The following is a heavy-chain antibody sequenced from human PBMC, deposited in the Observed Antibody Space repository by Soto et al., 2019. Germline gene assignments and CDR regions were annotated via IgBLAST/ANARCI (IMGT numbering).Heavy chain of an antibody. Sequence: GASVKVSCKASGYTITSYGISWVRQAPGKRIEKMRWISAYNGNTNYAQKLQGRVTMTTDTSTSTAYMELRSLRSDDTAVYYCARGGAHLYSSSWYGHQVFDWFDPWGQGTLVTVS. CDR2: ISAYNGNT. J-gene: IGHJ5*02. D-gene: IGHD6-13*01. CDR3: ARGGAHLYSSSWYGHQVFDWFDP. CDR1: GYTITSYG. V-gene: IGHV1-18*01.